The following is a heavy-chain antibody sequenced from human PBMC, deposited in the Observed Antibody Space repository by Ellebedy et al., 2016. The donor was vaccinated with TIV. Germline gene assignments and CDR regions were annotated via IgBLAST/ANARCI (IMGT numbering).Heavy chain of an antibody. J-gene: IGHJ4*02. CDR1: GFSLPAGEVG. D-gene: IGHD6-19*01. CDR2: IYYNDDK. Sequence: SGPTLVKPTQTLTLTCTFSGFSLPAGEVGVGWIRQPPGKALEWLALIYYNDDKYYRPSLKSRLTITKDTSKNQVVLTMTNMDPVDTATYYCAHQKYSSGWHPFDYWGQGTLVTVSS. V-gene: IGHV2-5*01. CDR3: AHQKYSSGWHPFDY.